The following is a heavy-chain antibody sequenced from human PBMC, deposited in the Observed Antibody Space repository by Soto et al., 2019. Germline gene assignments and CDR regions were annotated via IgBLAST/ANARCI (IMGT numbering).Heavy chain of an antibody. D-gene: IGHD3-10*01. CDR2: ISDSGDST. J-gene: IGHJ6*03. Sequence: GGSLRLSCAASGFTFSSFAMNWVRQAPGKGLEWVSAISDSGDSTYYADSVKGRFTISRDNSKNTLYLQMNSLRAEDTAVYYCAKSYGSGSYSYYYYYMDVWGKGTTVTVSS. CDR3: AKSYGSGSYSYYYYYMDV. V-gene: IGHV3-23*01. CDR1: GFTFSSFA.